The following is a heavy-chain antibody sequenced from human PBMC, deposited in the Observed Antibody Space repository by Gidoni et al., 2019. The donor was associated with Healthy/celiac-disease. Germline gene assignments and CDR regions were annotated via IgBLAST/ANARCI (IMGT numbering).Heavy chain of an antibody. CDR2: IYHSGST. CDR3: ARCPKDYGYFGVMDV. J-gene: IGHJ6*02. V-gene: IGHV4-38-2*01. Sequence: QVQLQESGPGLVKPSETLSLTCAVSGYSISSGYYWGWIRQPPGKGLEWIGSIYHSGSTYYNPSLKSRVTISVDTSKNQFSLKLSSVTAADTAVYYCARCPKDYGYFGVMDVWGQGTTVTVSS. CDR1: GYSISSGYY. D-gene: IGHD4-17*01.